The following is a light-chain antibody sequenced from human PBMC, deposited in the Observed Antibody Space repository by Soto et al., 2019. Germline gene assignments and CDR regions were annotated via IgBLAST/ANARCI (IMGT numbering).Light chain of an antibody. J-gene: IGKJ5*01. CDR2: GAS. CDR1: QSISSK. V-gene: IGKV3-15*01. CDR3: QQYNNWPPIT. Sequence: EIVMTQSPATLSVSPVERATLSCRASQSISSKLAWYQQKPGQAPRLLIYGASKRAIGLPARFSGSGSGTEFTLTITSLQSEDFAVYYCQQYNNWPPITFGQGTRLEIK.